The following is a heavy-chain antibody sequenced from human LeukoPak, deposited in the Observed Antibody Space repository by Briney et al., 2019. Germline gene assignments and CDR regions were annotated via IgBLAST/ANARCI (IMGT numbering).Heavy chain of an antibody. J-gene: IGHJ4*02. CDR3: AREGCSSTSCLIDY. D-gene: IGHD2-2*01. V-gene: IGHV3-48*04. CDR2: ISDSGSSI. CDR1: GFTFSSYN. Sequence: GGSLRLSCAASGFTFSSYNMNWVRQAPGKGLEWVSHISDSGSSIYYADSVKGRFTISRDNAKNSLDLQMNSLRAEDTAVYYCAREGCSSTSCLIDYWGQGTLVTVSS.